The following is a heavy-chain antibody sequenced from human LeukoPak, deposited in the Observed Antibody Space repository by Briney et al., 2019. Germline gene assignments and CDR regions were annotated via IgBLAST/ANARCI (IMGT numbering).Heavy chain of an antibody. CDR3: ARARTGGTWSFDP. V-gene: IGHV3-21*01. CDR1: RFTFSSYS. CDR2: ITGSCTYI. D-gene: IGHD2-15*01. J-gene: IGHJ5*02. Sequence: GGSLRLSCAASRFTFSSYSMNWVRQAPGKGLEWVSSITGSCTYIYYADSVKGRFTISRDNAKNSLYLQMNSLRAEDTAVYYCARARTGGTWSFDPWGQGTLVTVSS.